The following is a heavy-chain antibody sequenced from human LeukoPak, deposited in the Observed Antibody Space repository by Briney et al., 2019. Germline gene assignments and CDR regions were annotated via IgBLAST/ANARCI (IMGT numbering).Heavy chain of an antibody. V-gene: IGHV4-34*09. J-gene: IGHJ4*02. Sequence: SETLSLTCAVYGGSFSGFYWSWIRQHPGKGLEWIGYIFHSGTTYCTPSLRSRVTISVDTSKKQFSLKMTSVNAADTAVYYCAVGRWEGLGFWGQGALVTVSS. D-gene: IGHD1-26*01. CDR2: IFHSGTT. CDR1: GGSFSGFY. CDR3: AVGRWEGLGF.